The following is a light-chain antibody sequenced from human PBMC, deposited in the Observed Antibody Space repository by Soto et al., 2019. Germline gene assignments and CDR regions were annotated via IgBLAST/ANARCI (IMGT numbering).Light chain of an antibody. CDR3: QQYNGYSRA. CDR2: RAS. V-gene: IGKV1-5*03. Sequence: DIQMTQSPSTLSASIGDRVTITCRASQSISDWLAWYQQKPGKAPKRLIYRASNLESGVPSRFSGSGSGTEFTLTISSLQPDDFATYYCQQYNGYSRAFGQGTKVEIK. CDR1: QSISDW. J-gene: IGKJ1*01.